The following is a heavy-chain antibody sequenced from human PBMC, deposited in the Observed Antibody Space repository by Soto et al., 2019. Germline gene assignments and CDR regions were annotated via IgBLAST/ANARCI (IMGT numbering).Heavy chain of an antibody. J-gene: IGHJ4*02. CDR1: GFTFSDYY. CDR3: ARGGVRGTTSRGQVYN. Sequence: QVQVVESGGGLVKPGGSLRLSCAASGFTFSDYYMNWIRQAPGKGLEWVSYISSSSDYTKYADSVKGRFTISRDNAKSSLYLQMTSLSAEDTAVYYCARGGVRGTTSRGQVYNWGQGTLVTVSS. V-gene: IGHV3-11*06. CDR2: ISSSSDYT. D-gene: IGHD1-7*01.